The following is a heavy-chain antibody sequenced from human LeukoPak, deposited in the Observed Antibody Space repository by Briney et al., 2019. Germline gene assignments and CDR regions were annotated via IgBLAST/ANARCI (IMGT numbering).Heavy chain of an antibody. CDR1: GGSFSGYY. V-gene: IGHV4-34*01. J-gene: IGHJ3*02. Sequence: SETLSLTCAVYGGSFSGYYWSWIRQPPGKGLEWIGNIYYSGSTYYNPSLKSRVTISVDTSKNQFSLKLSSVTAADTAVYYCARLERDDTFDIWGQGTLVTVSS. CDR2: IYYSGST. CDR3: ARLERDDTFDI.